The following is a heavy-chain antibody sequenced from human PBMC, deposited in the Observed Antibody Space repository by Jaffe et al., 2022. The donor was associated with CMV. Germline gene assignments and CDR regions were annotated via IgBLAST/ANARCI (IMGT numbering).Heavy chain of an antibody. Sequence: EVQLVESGGGVMRPGESLRLSCGGSGFIVSNYAMSWVRQVPGKGLEWVSGIKRNGDITGYGDSVKGRFTISRDDAKNSLYLQMNSLRAEDTALYYCARVIGIWKGQNWFFYYGMDVWGPGTTVTVSS. V-gene: IGHV3-20*04. CDR2: IKRNGDIT. J-gene: IGHJ6*02. D-gene: IGHD1-1*01. CDR1: GFIVSNYA. CDR3: ARVIGIWKGQNWFFYYGMDV.